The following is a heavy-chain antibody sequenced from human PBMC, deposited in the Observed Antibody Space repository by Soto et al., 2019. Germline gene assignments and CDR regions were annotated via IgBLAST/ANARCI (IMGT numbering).Heavy chain of an antibody. Sequence: EVQLVESGGGLVQPGGSLRLSCAASGFTFSSYWMHWVRQAPGKGLVWVSRINSDGSSTSYADSVKGRFTISRDNAKNTLYLQMNSLRAEDTAVYYCARVPLYDRSGYNDAFDIWGQGTMVTVSS. D-gene: IGHD3-22*01. CDR3: ARVPLYDRSGYNDAFDI. CDR1: GFTFSSYW. CDR2: INSDGSST. J-gene: IGHJ3*02. V-gene: IGHV3-74*01.